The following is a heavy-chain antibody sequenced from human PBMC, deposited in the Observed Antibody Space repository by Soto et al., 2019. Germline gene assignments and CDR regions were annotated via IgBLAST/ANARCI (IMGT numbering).Heavy chain of an antibody. CDR2: IRGYNGDT. V-gene: IGHV1-18*01. CDR3: GRVGSGSTPIDF. D-gene: IGHD6-25*01. CDR1: GYAFTTYD. Sequence: GASVKVSCKASGYAFTTYDMSWVRQAPGQGPEWMGWIRGYNGDTNYAQRLQGRVTMTIDTSTSTAYMELRNLKSGDTAIYYCGRVGSGSTPIDFWGQGTLVTVSS. J-gene: IGHJ4*02.